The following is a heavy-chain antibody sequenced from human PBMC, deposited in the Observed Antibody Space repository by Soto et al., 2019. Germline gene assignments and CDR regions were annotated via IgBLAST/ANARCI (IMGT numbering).Heavy chain of an antibody. CDR3: AKVTGRDCSSTSCRTLDY. J-gene: IGHJ4*02. CDR2: ISGSGGST. D-gene: IGHD2-2*01. CDR1: GFTFSSYA. Sequence: GGSLRLSCAASGFTFSSYAMSWVRQAPGKGLERVSAISGSGGSTYYADSVKGRFTISRDNSKNTLYLQMNSLRAEDTAVYYCAKVTGRDCSSTSCRTLDYWGQGTLVTVSS. V-gene: IGHV3-23*01.